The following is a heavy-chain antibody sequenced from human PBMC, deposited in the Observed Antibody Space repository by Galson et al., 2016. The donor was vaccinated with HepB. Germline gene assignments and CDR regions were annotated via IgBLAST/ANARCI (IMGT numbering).Heavy chain of an antibody. V-gene: IGHV3-23*01. Sequence: SLRLSCAASGFTFITSVMSWVRQTPGKGLEWVSSFRGRANTQYADSVRGRFTASRDDSKGTLFLQMNSLTADDTAVYYCVKDRPYGTGWYGCSESWGRGTLVTVSS. J-gene: IGHJ2*01. CDR2: FRGRANT. D-gene: IGHD6-13*01. CDR1: GFTFITSV. CDR3: VKDRPYGTGWYGCSES.